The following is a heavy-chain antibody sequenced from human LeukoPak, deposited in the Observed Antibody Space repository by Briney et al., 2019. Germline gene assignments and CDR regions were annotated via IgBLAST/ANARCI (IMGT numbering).Heavy chain of an antibody. J-gene: IGHJ6*03. CDR2: IYTSGST. CDR3: ARDNAPAGFYYYMDV. V-gene: IGHV4-61*02. Sequence: SQTLSLTCTVSGGSISSGSYYWSWIRQPAGKGLEWIGRIYTSGSTNYNPSLKSRVTISVDTSRNQFSLKLSSVTAADTAVYYCARDNAPAGFYYYMDVWGKGTTVTVSS. D-gene: IGHD6-13*01. CDR1: GGSISSGSYY.